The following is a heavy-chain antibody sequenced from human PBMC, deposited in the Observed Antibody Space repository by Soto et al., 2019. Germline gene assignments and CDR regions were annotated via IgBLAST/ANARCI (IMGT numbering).Heavy chain of an antibody. V-gene: IGHV1-8*01. CDR1: GYTFTDYD. CDR2: MNPNSGET. CDR3: ARVAVAARPRWYNWFDP. Sequence: ASGKVSCKTSGYTFTDYDINGVRQATGQGLEWIGWMNPNSGETGYAQKFQGRVTMTRSASLSTAYLELSSLRSEDTAVYYCARVAVAARPRWYNWFDPWGQGTLVTVSS. J-gene: IGHJ5*02. D-gene: IGHD2-15*01.